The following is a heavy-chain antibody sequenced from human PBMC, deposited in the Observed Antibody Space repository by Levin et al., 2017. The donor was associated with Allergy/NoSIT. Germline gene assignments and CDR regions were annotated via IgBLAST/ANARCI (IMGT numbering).Heavy chain of an antibody. CDR3: ATVPGIAVAGTFYYGMDV. J-gene: IGHJ6*02. CDR2: INPSGGST. V-gene: IGHV1-46*01. D-gene: IGHD6-19*01. Sequence: ASVKVSCKASGYTFTSYYMHWVRQAPGQGLEWMGIINPSGGSTSYAQKFQGRVTMTRDTSTSTVYMELSSLRSEDTAVYYCATVPGIAVAGTFYYGMDVWGQGTTVTVSS. CDR1: GYTFTSYY.